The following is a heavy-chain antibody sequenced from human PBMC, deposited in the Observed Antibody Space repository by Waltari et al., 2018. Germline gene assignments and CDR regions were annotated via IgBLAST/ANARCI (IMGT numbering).Heavy chain of an antibody. V-gene: IGHV1-69*13. Sequence: QVQLVQSGAEVKKPGSSVKVSCKAFGGTFSSSAITWGRQAPGQGLEWMGRIIPMFGTTNYAQKFQGRVTITADKSTSTAYMELSGLRSEDTAVYYCARDPPGRGYYHTYYMDVWGKGTTVTISS. CDR2: IIPMFGTT. D-gene: IGHD2-8*02. CDR3: ARDPPGRGYYHTYYMDV. CDR1: GGTFSSSA. J-gene: IGHJ6*03.